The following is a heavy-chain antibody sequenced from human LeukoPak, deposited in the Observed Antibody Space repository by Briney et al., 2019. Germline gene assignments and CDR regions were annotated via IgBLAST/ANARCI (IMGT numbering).Heavy chain of an antibody. CDR3: ARGRYCSADICSGGDAFDI. V-gene: IGHV4-4*07. D-gene: IGHD2-15*01. CDR1: GGSINNYY. Sequence: SETLSLTCTVSGGSINNYYWSWIRQPAGNGLEWVGRIYTRGSTNYNPSLKSRVTMSVDTSKNQFSLKLSSVTAADTAVYYCARGRYCSADICSGGDAFDIWGQGTMVSVSS. J-gene: IGHJ3*02. CDR2: IYTRGST.